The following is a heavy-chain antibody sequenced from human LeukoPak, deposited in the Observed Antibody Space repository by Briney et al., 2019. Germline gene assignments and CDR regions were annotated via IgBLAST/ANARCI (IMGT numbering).Heavy chain of an antibody. CDR3: ARLRGNYFPDF. Sequence: SETLSLTCTVSGGSMSGYYWTWIRQPPGKALEWIAYIYYTGTTNYNPSPESRVTISVDTSRNQFSLRLSSVAAADTAVYYCARLRGNYFPDFWGQGTLVTVSS. CDR1: GGSMSGYY. D-gene: IGHD2/OR15-2a*01. J-gene: IGHJ4*02. CDR2: IYYTGTT. V-gene: IGHV4-59*01.